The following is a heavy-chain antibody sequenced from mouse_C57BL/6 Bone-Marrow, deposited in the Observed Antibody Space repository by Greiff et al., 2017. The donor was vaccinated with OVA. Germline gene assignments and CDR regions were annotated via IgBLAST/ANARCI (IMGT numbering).Heavy chain of an antibody. CDR1: GFTFSSYG. CDR3: ARRGQLRLRGFAY. CDR2: ISSGGSYT. D-gene: IGHD3-2*02. V-gene: IGHV5-6*02. Sequence: EVNVVESGGDLVKPGGSLKLSCAASGFTFSSYGMSWVRQTPDKRLEWVATISSGGSYTYYPDSVKGRFTISRDNAKNTLYLQMSSLQSEDTAMYYCARRGQLRLRGFAYWGQGTLVTVSA. J-gene: IGHJ3*01.